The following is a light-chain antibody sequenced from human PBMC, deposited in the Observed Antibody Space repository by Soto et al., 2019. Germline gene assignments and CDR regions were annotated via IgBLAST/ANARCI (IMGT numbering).Light chain of an antibody. J-gene: IGLJ2*01. CDR2: RDT. CDR3: QVWGSDTAV. Sequence: SYELTQSVSVSVALGQTASIACGGNKIGSKNVHWYQQKPGQAPTLVIYRDTKRPSGIPERFSASNSGNTATLTITRVEAGDEADYYCQVWGSDTAVFGGGTKVTVL. CDR1: KIGSKN. V-gene: IGLV3-9*01.